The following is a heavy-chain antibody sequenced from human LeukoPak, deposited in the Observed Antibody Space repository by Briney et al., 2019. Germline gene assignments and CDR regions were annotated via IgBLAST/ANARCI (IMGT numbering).Heavy chain of an antibody. D-gene: IGHD3-22*01. CDR3: ANDGAYYDSSTDAFDI. V-gene: IGHV3-23*01. CDR1: GFTFSSYG. CDR2: ISGSGGST. J-gene: IGHJ3*02. Sequence: GGSLRLSCAASGFTFSSYGMSWVRQAPGKGLEWVSAISGSGGSTYYADSVKGRLIISRDNSKNTLYLQMNSLRAEDTAVYYCANDGAYYDSSTDAFDIWGQGTMVTVSS.